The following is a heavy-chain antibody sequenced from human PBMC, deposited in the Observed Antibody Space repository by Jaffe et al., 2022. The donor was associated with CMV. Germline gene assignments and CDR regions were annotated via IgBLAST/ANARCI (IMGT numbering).Heavy chain of an antibody. J-gene: IGHJ6*02. V-gene: IGHV3-23*01. Sequence: EVQLLESGGGLVQPGGSLRLSCAASGFTFSSYAMSWVRQAPGKGLEWVSAISGSGGSTYYADSVKGRFTISRDNSKNTLYLQMNSLRAEDTAVYYCAKGDIVVVPANHSKSYYYYGMDVWGQGTTVTVSS. CDR1: GFTFSSYA. D-gene: IGHD2-2*01. CDR2: ISGSGGST. CDR3: AKGDIVVVPANHSKSYYYYGMDV.